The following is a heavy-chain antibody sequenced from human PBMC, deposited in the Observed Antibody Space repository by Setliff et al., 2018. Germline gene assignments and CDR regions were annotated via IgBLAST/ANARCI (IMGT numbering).Heavy chain of an antibody. D-gene: IGHD2-15*01. V-gene: IGHV3-33*06. CDR2: IWYDGSNE. J-gene: IGHJ4*02. CDR1: GFTFSSYG. CDR3: AKPLYCSGDSCLQDLSSGDRWYFDY. Sequence: PGESLKISCAASGFTFSSYGMHWVRQSPGKGLEWVAVIWYDGSNEYYADSVKGRFTISRDNSKNTLYLQMNRLRVEDTAVYYCAKPLYCSGDSCLQDLSSGDRWYFDYWGQGTLVTVSS.